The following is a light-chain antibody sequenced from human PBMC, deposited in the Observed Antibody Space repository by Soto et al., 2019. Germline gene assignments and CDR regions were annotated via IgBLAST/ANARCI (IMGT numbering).Light chain of an antibody. J-gene: IGKJ1*01. V-gene: IGKV1-39*01. CDR2: GAS. Sequence: DIQVTQSPSSLSASVGDRVTITCRASQSIGTYLNWYHQKPGKAPQLLIYGASTLQSGVPSRFSASGSGTHFTLTINSLQPEDFGTYSCQPSYSTPTFGQGTKVDIK. CDR3: QPSYSTPT. CDR1: QSIGTY.